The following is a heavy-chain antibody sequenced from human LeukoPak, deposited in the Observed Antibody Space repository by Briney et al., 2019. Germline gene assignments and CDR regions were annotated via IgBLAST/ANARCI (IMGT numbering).Heavy chain of an antibody. J-gene: IGHJ4*02. CDR2: IYDSGST. CDR3: ARYGDYGFDH. D-gene: IGHD4-17*01. V-gene: IGHV4-30-4*01. Sequence: SQTLSLTCTVSGGSIRSGNYYWSWIRQPPGKGLELIGYIYDSGSTYYNRSLQSRVTISVDTSKNQFSLKLSSVTAADTAVYYCARYGDYGFDHWGQGTLVTVSS. CDR1: GGSIRSGNYY.